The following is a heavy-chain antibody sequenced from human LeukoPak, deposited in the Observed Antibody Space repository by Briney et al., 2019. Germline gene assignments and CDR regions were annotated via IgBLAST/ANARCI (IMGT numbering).Heavy chain of an antibody. Sequence: GGSLRPSCAASGFTFDDYGMSWVRQAPGKGLEWVSGINWNGGSTGYADSVKGRFTISRDNAKNSLYLQMNSLRAEDTALYYCARESCSGGSCYSGFDYWGQGTLVTVSS. J-gene: IGHJ4*02. D-gene: IGHD2-15*01. CDR2: INWNGGST. CDR1: GFTFDDYG. V-gene: IGHV3-20*04. CDR3: ARESCSGGSCYSGFDY.